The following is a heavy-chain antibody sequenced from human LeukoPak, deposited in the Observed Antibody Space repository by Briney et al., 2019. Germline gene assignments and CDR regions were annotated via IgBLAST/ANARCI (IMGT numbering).Heavy chain of an antibody. J-gene: IGHJ3*02. V-gene: IGHV3-21*01. CDR2: ISSSSSYI. CDR3: ARPTSTDAFDI. Sequence: GGSLRLSCAASGFTFSSYSMNWVRQAPGKGLEWVSSISSSSSYIYYADSVKGRFTISRDNAKNSLYLQMNSLRAEDTAMYYCARPTSTDAFDIWGQGTMVTVSS. CDR1: GFTFSSYS.